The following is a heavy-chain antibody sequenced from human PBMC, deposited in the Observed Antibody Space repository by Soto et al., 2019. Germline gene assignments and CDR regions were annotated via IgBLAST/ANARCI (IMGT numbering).Heavy chain of an antibody. CDR2: IYWDDHK. V-gene: IGHV2-5*02. Sequence: QITLRESGPSLVQPTQNLTLTCTFSGFSLTTSGEAVAWIRQPPGKALEWLGFIYWDDHKRYSPSLSNRITLIKDTSKNQVFLSMADVDPSDTATYYCAHTVAGTSGRDLDYWGQGTRVTVS. CDR3: AHTVAGTSGRDLDY. D-gene: IGHD2-21*02. J-gene: IGHJ4*02. CDR1: GFSLTTSGEA.